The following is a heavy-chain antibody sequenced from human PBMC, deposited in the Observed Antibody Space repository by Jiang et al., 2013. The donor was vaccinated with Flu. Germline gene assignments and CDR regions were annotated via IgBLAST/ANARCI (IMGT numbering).Heavy chain of an antibody. V-gene: IGHV6-1*01. CDR3: AREKWLPGDFDY. CDR2: TYYRSRWFN. D-gene: IGHD5-24*01. CDR1: GDSVSSKSAA. J-gene: IGHJ4*02. Sequence: QTLSLTCAISGDSVSSKSAAWNWIRQSPSRGLEWLGRTYYRSRWFNDYAVSVKGRITINPDTSKNQFSLQLNSVTPEDTAVYYCAREKWLPGDFDYWGQGTLVTVSS.